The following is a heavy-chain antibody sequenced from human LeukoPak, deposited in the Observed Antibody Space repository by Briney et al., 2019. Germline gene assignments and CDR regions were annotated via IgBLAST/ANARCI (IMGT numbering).Heavy chain of an antibody. CDR3: VRDTNSGAYYFPTFDY. J-gene: IGHJ4*02. CDR1: GFTFSIYW. V-gene: IGHV3-7*04. D-gene: IGHD3-22*01. CDR2: INQDGSDK. Sequence: GGSLRLSCAASGFTFSIYWMTWVRQAPGKGLEWVANINQDGSDKYYVDPVKGRFTISRDNAKNSLYLQMNSLRADDTAVFYCVRDTNSGAYYFPTFDYWGQGTLVTVSS.